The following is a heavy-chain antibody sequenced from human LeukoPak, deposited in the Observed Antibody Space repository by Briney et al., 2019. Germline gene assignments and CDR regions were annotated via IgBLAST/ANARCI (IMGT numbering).Heavy chain of an antibody. D-gene: IGHD3-10*01. V-gene: IGHV4-39*01. J-gene: IGHJ4*02. CDR3: ARQKGNFDY. CDR2: IYYSGTT. Sequence: PSETLSLTCTVSGGSISSSGYYWGWIRQPPGKGLEWIGSIYYSGTTYYNPSLKSRVTISVDTSKNQFSLKLSSVTAADTAVYCCARQKGNFDYWGQGTLVTVSS. CDR1: GGSISSSGYY.